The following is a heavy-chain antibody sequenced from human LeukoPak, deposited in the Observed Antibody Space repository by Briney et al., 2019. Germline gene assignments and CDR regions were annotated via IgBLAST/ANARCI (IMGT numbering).Heavy chain of an antibody. CDR1: GYTFSSYG. CDR3: ARSIGSSWYLSIDY. J-gene: IGHJ4*02. D-gene: IGHD6-13*01. V-gene: IGHV1-18*01. CDR2: ISAYNGNT. Sequence: ASVKVSCKAAGYTFSSYGINWVRQAPGQGLEWMGWISAYNGNTNYAQKVQGRVTMTTDTSTSTAYMELRSLRSDDTAVYYCARSIGSSWYLSIDYWGQGTLVTVSS.